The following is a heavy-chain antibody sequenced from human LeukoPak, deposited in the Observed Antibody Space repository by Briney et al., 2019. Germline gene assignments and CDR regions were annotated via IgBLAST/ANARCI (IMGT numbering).Heavy chain of an antibody. CDR2: IYASGST. CDR1: GGSISSGSYY. CDR3: ASRAAAGDC. V-gene: IGHV4-61*02. D-gene: IGHD6-13*01. J-gene: IGHJ4*02. Sequence: SQTLSLTCTVSGGSISSGSYYWSWIRQPAGKGLEWIGRIYASGSTNYNPSLKSRVIISIDTSKNQFSLRLNSVTAADTAMYYCASRAAAGDCWGQGTLVTVSS.